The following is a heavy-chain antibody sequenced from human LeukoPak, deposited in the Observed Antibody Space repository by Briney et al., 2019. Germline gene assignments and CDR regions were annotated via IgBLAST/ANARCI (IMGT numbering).Heavy chain of an antibody. V-gene: IGHV7-4-1*02. Sequence: ASVKVSCKASGYTFTSYAMNWVRQAPGQGLEWMGWINTDTGNPTYAQGFTGRFVFSLDTSVSTAYLQISSLKADDTAVYYCARDLNYGDYESTFDYWGQGTLVTVSS. J-gene: IGHJ4*02. CDR2: INTDTGNP. D-gene: IGHD4-17*01. CDR3: ARDLNYGDYESTFDY. CDR1: GYTFTSYA.